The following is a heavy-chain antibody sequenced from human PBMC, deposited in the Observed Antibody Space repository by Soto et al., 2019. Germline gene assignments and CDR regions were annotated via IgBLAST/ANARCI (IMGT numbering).Heavy chain of an antibody. CDR3: ARDETGPLDY. CDR2: IWYDGSNK. J-gene: IGHJ4*02. Sequence: GSLRLSCAASGFSLGSYGMHWVRQAPGKGLEWVAVIWYDGSNKYYADSVKGRFTISRENSKNTLYLQMNSLRAEDTDVYYCARDETGPLDYWGQGTLVTVSS. CDR1: GFSLGSYG. D-gene: IGHD1-1*01. V-gene: IGHV3-33*01.